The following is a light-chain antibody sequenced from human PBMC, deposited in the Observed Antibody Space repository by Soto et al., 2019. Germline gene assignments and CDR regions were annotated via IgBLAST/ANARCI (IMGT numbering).Light chain of an antibody. Sequence: QSVLTQPASVSGSPGQSITISCTGTSSYVGGYNFVSWYQQHPGKAPKLIIYDVSNRPSGVSYRFSGSKSGNTASLIISGLQAEDEADYYCCSYTGRSTHVSGPGTKVTVL. CDR2: DVS. CDR3: CSYTGRSTHV. CDR1: SSYVGGYNF. V-gene: IGLV2-14*01. J-gene: IGLJ1*01.